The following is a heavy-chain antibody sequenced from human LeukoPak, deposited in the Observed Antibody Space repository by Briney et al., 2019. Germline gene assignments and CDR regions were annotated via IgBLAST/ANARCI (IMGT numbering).Heavy chain of an antibody. V-gene: IGHV3-48*04. J-gene: IGHJ4*02. D-gene: IGHD6-13*01. CDR3: AKGTSSWHEFDS. CDR1: GFTFSSYA. CDR2: ISSSGSI. Sequence: HPGGSLRLSCGASGFTFSSYAMSWVRQAPGKGLEWVSYISSSGSIYYADSVKGRFTISRDNAKNSLYLQMNSLRAEDTALYYCAKGTSSWHEFDSWGQGTLVTVSS.